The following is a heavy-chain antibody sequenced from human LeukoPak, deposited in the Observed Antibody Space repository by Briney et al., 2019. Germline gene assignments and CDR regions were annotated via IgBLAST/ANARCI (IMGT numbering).Heavy chain of an antibody. CDR1: GYSISSGYY. V-gene: IGHV4-38-2*02. Sequence: SETLSLTCTVSGYSISSGYYWGWIRQPPGKGLEWIGSVYHSGSAYYNASLKSQVSISIDTSKNQFSLRLTSVTAADTAVYYCARQTGSGLFILPGGQGTLVTVSS. CDR2: VYHSGSA. CDR3: ARQTGSGLFILP. D-gene: IGHD3/OR15-3a*01. J-gene: IGHJ4*02.